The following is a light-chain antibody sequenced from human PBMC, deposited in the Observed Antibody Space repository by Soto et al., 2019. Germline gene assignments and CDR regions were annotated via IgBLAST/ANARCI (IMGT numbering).Light chain of an antibody. J-gene: IGKJ1*01. CDR3: QQYNSLWT. V-gene: IGKV1-5*01. Sequence: DIQMTQSPSTLSASVGDRVTITCRASQSISSWLAWYQQKLGKAPKLLIYDASSLESGVPSRFSGSGSGTEFTLTISSLQPDDFATYYRQQYNSLWTLCQGPNLDIK. CDR2: DAS. CDR1: QSISSW.